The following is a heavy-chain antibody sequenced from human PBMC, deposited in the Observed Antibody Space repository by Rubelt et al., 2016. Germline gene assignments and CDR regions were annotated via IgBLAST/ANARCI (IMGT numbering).Heavy chain of an antibody. CDR2: NPNSGGT. J-gene: IGHJ4*02. CDR3: ARGDIVVVVAASNPLDY. Sequence: NPNSGGTNYAQKFQGRVTITRDTSASTAYMELSSLRSEDTAVYYCARGDIVVVVAASNPLDYWGQGTLVTVSS. D-gene: IGHD2-15*01. V-gene: IGHV1-3*01.